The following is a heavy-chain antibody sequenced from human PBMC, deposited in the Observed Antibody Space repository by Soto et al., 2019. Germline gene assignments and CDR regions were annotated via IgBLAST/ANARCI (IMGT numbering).Heavy chain of an antibody. CDR2: ISAYNGNT. J-gene: IGHJ6*02. CDR1: GYTFTSYG. V-gene: IGHV1-18*01. D-gene: IGHD2-2*01. Sequence: GASVKVSCKASGYTFTSYGISWVRQAPGQGLEWMGWISAYNGNTNYAQKLQGRVTMTTDTSTSTAYMELRSLRSDDTAVYYCARDGIFWSYQPLEPPRTLYGMDVWGQGTTVTVSS. CDR3: ARDGIFWSYQPLEPPRTLYGMDV.